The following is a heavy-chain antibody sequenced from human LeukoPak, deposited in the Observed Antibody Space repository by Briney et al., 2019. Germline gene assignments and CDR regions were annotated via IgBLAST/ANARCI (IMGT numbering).Heavy chain of an antibody. CDR2: ISSSSYI. J-gene: IGHJ3*02. D-gene: IGHD6-13*01. CDR3: ARDSRMAAAGNAFDI. CDR1: GFTFSSYS. Sequence: PGGSLRLSCAASGFTFSSYSMNWVRQAPGKGLEWVSSISSSSYIYYADSVKGRFTISRDNAKNSLYLQMNSLRAEDTAVYYCARDSRMAAAGNAFDIWGQGTMVTVSS. V-gene: IGHV3-21*01.